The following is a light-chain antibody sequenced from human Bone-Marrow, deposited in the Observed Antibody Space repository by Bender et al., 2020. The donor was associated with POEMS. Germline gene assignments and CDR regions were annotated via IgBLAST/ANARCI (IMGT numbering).Light chain of an antibody. Sequence: QSVLTQPPSVSGAPGQRVTISCTGSSSNTGSGYDINWYQHLPGTAPKLPIYGYNNRPSGVPDRFSGSKSGTSASLSITVLQAEDKGDYYCQSYDNSLCGLFFGGGTKLTVL. CDR1: SSNTGSGYD. CDR3: QSYDNSLCGLF. J-gene: IGLJ2*01. V-gene: IGLV1-40*01. CDR2: GYN.